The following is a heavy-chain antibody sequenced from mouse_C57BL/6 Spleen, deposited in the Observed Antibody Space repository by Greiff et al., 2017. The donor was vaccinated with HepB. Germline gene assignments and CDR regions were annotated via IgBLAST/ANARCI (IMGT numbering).Heavy chain of an antibody. J-gene: IGHJ3*01. CDR3: ASDDYDGAY. Sequence: QVHVKQSGAELVKPGASVKLSCKASGYTFTSYWMQWVKQRPGQGLEWIGEIDPSDSYTNYNQKFKGKATLTVDTSSSTAYMQLSSLTSEDSAVYYCASDDYDGAYWGQGTLVTVSA. CDR2: IDPSDSYT. D-gene: IGHD2-4*01. CDR1: GYTFTSYW. V-gene: IGHV1-50*01.